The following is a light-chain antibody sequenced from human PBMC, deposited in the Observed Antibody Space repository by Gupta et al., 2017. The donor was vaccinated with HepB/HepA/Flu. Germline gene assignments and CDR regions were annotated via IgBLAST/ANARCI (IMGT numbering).Light chain of an antibody. J-gene: IGLJ2*01. CDR2: YDS. Sequence: SNVLTQAPSVSVAPGMTARITCGGNNIGSGSVHWYQQKPGQAPVLVIYYDSDRSSGIPERFSGSKYGNTATLTITRVEAGDEADYYCQMWDGDTDHVVFGGGTKLTVL. V-gene: IGLV3-21*04. CDR1: NIGSGS. CDR3: QMWDGDTDHVV.